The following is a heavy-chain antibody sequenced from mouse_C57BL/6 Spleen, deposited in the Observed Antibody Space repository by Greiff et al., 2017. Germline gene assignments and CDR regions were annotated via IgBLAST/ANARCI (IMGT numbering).Heavy chain of an antibody. D-gene: IGHD1-1*01. CDR2: IYPGDGDT. V-gene: IGHV1-82*01. CDR1: GYAFSSSW. CDR3: ARSGDYGSTFDY. Sequence: QVQLQQSGPELVKPGASVKISCKASGYAFSSSWMNWVKQRPGKGLEWIGRIYPGDGDTNYNGKFKGKATLTADKSSSTAYMQLSSLTSEDSAVSFCARSGDYGSTFDYWGQGTTLTVSS. J-gene: IGHJ2*01.